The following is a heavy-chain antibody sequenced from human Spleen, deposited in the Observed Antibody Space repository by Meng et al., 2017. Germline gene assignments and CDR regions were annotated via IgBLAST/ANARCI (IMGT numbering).Heavy chain of an antibody. CDR2: INTNTGKP. CDR1: GYIFTSDA. V-gene: IGHV7-4-1*02. Sequence: QVQMGHSGSELKKPGASVKVSCKASGYIFTSDAINWVRQAPGQGLEWMGSINTNTGKPAYVQGFTGRFVFSLDTSVSTAYLQITSLKAEDTAIYYCARGAASRLEVWGQGTLVTVSS. D-gene: IGHD3-3*01. J-gene: IGHJ4*02. CDR3: ARGAASRLEV.